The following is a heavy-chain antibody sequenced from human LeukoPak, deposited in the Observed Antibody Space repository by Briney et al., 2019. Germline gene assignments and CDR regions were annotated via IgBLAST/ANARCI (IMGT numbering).Heavy chain of an antibody. V-gene: IGHV4-34*01. J-gene: IGHJ6*03. CDR3: ARVAYYYDSSGYYRDYYYYYYMDV. CDR2: ITRSGFI. CDR1: GESFSNYY. Sequence: SETLSLTCAVYGESFSNYYWSWIRQPPGKGLEWIGEITRSGFINYNPTLKSRVTISVDTSKNQFSLKLSSVTAADTAVYYCARVAYYYDSSGYYRDYYYYYYMDVWGKGTTVTISS. D-gene: IGHD3-22*01.